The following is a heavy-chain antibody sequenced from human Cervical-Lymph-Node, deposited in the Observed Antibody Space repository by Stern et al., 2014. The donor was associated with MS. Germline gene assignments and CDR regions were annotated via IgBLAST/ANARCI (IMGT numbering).Heavy chain of an antibody. Sequence: HVQLVESGAEVKKPGASVKVSCKASGYTLTHYFMHWARQAPGQGLEWIGIVNPSGGDTTYAQRFQARVTMTWDTSTSTVYMELSSLTSEDTATYYCARAGEYTSYARHYFDYWGQGTLVTVSS. CDR2: VNPSGGDT. D-gene: IGHD2/OR15-2a*01. CDR1: GYTLTHYF. V-gene: IGHV1-46*01. J-gene: IGHJ4*02. CDR3: ARAGEYTSYARHYFDY.